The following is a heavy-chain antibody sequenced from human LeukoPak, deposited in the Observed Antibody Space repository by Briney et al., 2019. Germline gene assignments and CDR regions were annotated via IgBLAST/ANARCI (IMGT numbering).Heavy chain of an antibody. CDR1: GYTFTAYY. Sequence: GASVKVSCKASGYTFTAYYMHWVRQAPGQGLEWMGWISAYNGNTNYAQKLQGRVTMTTDTSTSTAYMELRSLRSDDTAVYYCSAMGQGLDAFDIWGQGTMVTVSS. CDR3: SAMGQGLDAFDI. D-gene: IGHD3-10*01. CDR2: ISAYNGNT. V-gene: IGHV1-18*04. J-gene: IGHJ3*02.